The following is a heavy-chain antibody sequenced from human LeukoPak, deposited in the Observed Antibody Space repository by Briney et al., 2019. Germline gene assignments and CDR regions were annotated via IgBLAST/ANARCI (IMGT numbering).Heavy chain of an antibody. D-gene: IGHD5/OR15-5a*01. CDR1: GDTFTGYY. CDR3: ARGEVSFDP. CDR2: INPNTGGT. J-gene: IGHJ5*02. V-gene: IGHV1-2*02. Sequence: ASVKVSCKTSGDTFTGYYMHWVRQAPGQGFEWMGWINPNTGGTYYAQKFQGRVTMTWDTSIITAYMELSRLTSDDTAVYYCARGEVSFDPWGQGTLVTVSS.